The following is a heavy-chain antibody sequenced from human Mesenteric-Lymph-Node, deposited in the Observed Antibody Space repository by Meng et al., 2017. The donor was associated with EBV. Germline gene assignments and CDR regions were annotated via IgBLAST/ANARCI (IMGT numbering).Heavy chain of an antibody. CDR3: ARDSCSDTTCYRWGLFDY. Sequence: QVQLVESGGXXVKPGGFLXLSCAASGFTFSDYYMSWTRQAPGKGLEWVSYISSSSSAVYYADSVKGRFTISRDNAKNSLYLQMNSLRAEDTAVYYCARDSCSDTTCYRWGLFDYWGQGTLDTVST. V-gene: IGHV3-11*01. D-gene: IGHD2-2*01. J-gene: IGHJ4*02. CDR2: ISSSSSAV. CDR1: GFTFSDYY.